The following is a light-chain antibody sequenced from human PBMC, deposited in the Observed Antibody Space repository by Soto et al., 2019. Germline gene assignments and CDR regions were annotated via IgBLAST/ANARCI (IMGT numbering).Light chain of an antibody. CDR2: DVS. Sequence: QSALTQPASVSGSPGQSITISCTGTSSDVGGYNYVSWCQQHPGKAPKLMIYDVSHRPSGVSNRFSGSKSGNTASLTISGLQAEDEADYYCQSYDSSLSGWVFGGGTKLTVL. CDR1: SSDVGGYNY. V-gene: IGLV2-14*01. J-gene: IGLJ3*02. CDR3: QSYDSSLSGWV.